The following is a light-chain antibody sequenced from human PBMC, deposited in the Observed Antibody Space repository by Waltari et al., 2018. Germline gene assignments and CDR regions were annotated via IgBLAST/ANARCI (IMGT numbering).Light chain of an antibody. Sequence: DIQMTQSPSSLSASVGDRVTITCRAARRISSYLNWYQVKPGKAPKLLIYSTSTLQNGVPSRFSGSGAGTQFTLTISGLQPEDFATYYCQQSYRDVGFRFGQGTKL. CDR1: RRISSY. CDR2: STS. J-gene: IGKJ2*03. CDR3: QQSYRDVGFR. V-gene: IGKV1-39*01.